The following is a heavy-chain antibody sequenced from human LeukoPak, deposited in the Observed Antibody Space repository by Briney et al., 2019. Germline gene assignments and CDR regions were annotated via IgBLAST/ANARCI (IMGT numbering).Heavy chain of an antibody. CDR1: GYSISSSNW. V-gene: IGHV4-28*01. CDR3: ARSLRGYYFDY. J-gene: IGHJ4*02. D-gene: IGHD3-16*01. CDR2: IYYSGST. Sequence: SDTLSLTCAVSGYSISSSNWWGWVRQPPGEGLEWIAYIYYSGSTYYNPSLKSRVTMSVDTSKNQFSLKLSSVTAVDTAVYYCARSLRGYYFDYWGQGILVTVFS.